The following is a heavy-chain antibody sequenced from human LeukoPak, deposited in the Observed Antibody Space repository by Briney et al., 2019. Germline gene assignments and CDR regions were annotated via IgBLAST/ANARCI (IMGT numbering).Heavy chain of an antibody. CDR2: ITGSGSST. D-gene: IGHD2-21*02. J-gene: IGHJ4*02. Sequence: GGSLRLSCAASGFTFTRYAMTWVRQAPGKGLEWVSSITGSGSSTYYADSVKGRFTISRDNSKNTLYVQMNSLRAEDAAVYFCAKPPRVVVVTAFDSWGQGTLVTVSS. V-gene: IGHV3-23*01. CDR3: AKPPRVVVVTAFDS. CDR1: GFTFTRYA.